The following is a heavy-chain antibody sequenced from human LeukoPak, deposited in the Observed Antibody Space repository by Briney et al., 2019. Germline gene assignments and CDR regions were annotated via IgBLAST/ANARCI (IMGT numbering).Heavy chain of an antibody. CDR1: GGTFSSYA. Sequence: ASVKVSCEASGGTFSSYAISWVRQAPGQGLEWMGGIIPIFGTANYAQKFQGRVTITADESTSTAYMELSSLRSEDTAVYYCARKDSSSSRRYYYGMDVWGQGTTVTVSS. CDR2: IIPIFGTA. J-gene: IGHJ6*02. CDR3: ARKDSSSSRRYYYGMDV. D-gene: IGHD6-6*01. V-gene: IGHV1-69*13.